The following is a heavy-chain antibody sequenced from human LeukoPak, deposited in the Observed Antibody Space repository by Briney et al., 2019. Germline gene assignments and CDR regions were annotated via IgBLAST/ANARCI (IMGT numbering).Heavy chain of an antibody. J-gene: IGHJ3*02. V-gene: IGHV4-59*01. CDR1: GGSISSDY. CDR3: ARTGPPGGRGRQGAFDI. Sequence: KPSETLSLTCTVSGGSISSDYWSWIRQPPGKGLEWIGYIYYSGSTNYNPSLKSRVTISVDTSKNQFSLKLSSVTAADTAVYECARTGPPGGRGRQGAFDIWGQGTMVTVSS. D-gene: IGHD3-10*01. CDR2: IYYSGST.